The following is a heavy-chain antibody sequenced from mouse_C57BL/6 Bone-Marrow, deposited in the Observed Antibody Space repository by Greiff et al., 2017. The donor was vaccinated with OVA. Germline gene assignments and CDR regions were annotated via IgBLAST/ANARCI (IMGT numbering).Heavy chain of an antibody. CDR2: IDPEDGDT. CDR1: GFNIKDYY. J-gene: IGHJ1*03. V-gene: IGHV14-1*01. Sequence: DVQLQESGAELVRPGASVKLSCTASGFNIKDYYMHWVKQRPEQGLEWIGRIDPEDGDTEYAPKFQGKATMTADTSSNTAYLQLSSLTSEDTAVYYCTKVATKNWYFDVWGTGTTVTVSS. D-gene: IGHD1-1*02. CDR3: TKVATKNWYFDV.